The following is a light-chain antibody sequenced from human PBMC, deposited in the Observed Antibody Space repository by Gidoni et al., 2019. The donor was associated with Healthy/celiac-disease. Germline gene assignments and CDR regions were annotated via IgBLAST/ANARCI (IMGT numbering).Light chain of an antibody. CDR3: GTWDGSLSAGSYV. Sequence: QSVLTQPPSVSAAPGQKVTISCSGSSSNIGNKYVSWYQQLPGTAPKLLIYDNNKRPSGIPDRFSGSKSGTSATLGITGLQTGDEADYYCGTWDGSLSAGSYVFGTGTKVTVL. CDR1: SSNIGNKY. CDR2: DNN. J-gene: IGLJ1*01. V-gene: IGLV1-51*01.